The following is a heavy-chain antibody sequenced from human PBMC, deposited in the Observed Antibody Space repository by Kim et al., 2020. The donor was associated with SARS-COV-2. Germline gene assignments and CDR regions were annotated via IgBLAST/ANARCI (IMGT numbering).Heavy chain of an antibody. V-gene: IGHV4-39*01. CDR2: IYYSGST. Sequence: SETLSLTCTVSGGSISSSSYYWGWIRQPPGKGLEWIGSIYYSGSTYYNPSLKSRVTISVDTSKNQFSLKLSSVTAADTAVYYCVPGIAAAAMPGWFDPWGQGTLVTVSS. CDR3: VPGIAAAAMPGWFDP. D-gene: IGHD6-13*01. CDR1: GGSISSSSYY. J-gene: IGHJ5*02.